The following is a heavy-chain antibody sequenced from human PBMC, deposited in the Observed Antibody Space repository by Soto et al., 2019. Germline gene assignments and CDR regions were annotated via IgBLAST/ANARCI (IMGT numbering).Heavy chain of an antibody. CDR3: ARKAFDI. CDR2: ISYDGSNK. Sequence: QVQLVESGGGVVQPGRSLRLSCAASGFTFSSYAMHWVRQAPGKGLEWVAVISYDGSNKYYADSVKGRFTISRDNSKNPLYLQMNSLRAEDTAVYYCARKAFDIWGQGTMVTVSS. J-gene: IGHJ3*02. CDR1: GFTFSSYA. V-gene: IGHV3-30-3*01.